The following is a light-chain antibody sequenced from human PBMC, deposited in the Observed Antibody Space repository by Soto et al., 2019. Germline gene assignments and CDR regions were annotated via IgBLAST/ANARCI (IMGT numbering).Light chain of an antibody. CDR2: RAS. Sequence: DVPMTQFPSTLSASVGDRVTITCRASQSISDWLAWYQQKPGKAPNVLIYRASNLQTGVPSRFSGSGSGTEFSLTISSLQSEDSGTYYCQQYSNYPLSFGGGTTVEI. CDR1: QSISDW. V-gene: IGKV1-5*03. CDR3: QQYSNYPLS. J-gene: IGKJ4*01.